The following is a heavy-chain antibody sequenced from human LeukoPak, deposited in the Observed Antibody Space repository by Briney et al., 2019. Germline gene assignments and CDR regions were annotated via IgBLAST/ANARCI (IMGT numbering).Heavy chain of an antibody. V-gene: IGHV1-24*01. CDR1: GYSHTELS. Sequence: ASVKVSCKVSGYSHTELSMHWVRQAPGKGLEWMGGFDPEDGETIYAQKFRGRVTMTEDTSTTTAYMEVSSLRSEDTAVYYCATDPSYDNYYGDFYFDYWGQGTLVTVSS. CDR3: ATDPSYDNYYGDFYFDY. D-gene: IGHD4-17*01. J-gene: IGHJ4*02. CDR2: FDPEDGET.